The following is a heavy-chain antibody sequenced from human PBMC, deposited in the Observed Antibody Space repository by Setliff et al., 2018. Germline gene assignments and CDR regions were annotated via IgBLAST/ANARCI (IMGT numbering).Heavy chain of an antibody. CDR3: ARDTSSDWAAWFDP. CDR2: IYYSGST. V-gene: IGHV4-31*03. CDR1: GASISSDGYY. D-gene: IGHD3-22*01. Sequence: PSETLSLTCSVSGASISSDGYYWSWIRQYPGKGLEWIGYIYYSGSTYYNPSLKSRVTISLDTSENQFSLELTSVTAADTAVYYCARDTSSDWAAWFDPWSQGILVTVSS. J-gene: IGHJ5*02.